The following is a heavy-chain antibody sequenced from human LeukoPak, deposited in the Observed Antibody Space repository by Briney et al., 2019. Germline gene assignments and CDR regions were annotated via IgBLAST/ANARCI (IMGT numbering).Heavy chain of an antibody. D-gene: IGHD3-22*01. CDR2: IIPIFGTA. V-gene: IGHV1-69*05. CDR3: ARDQYDSRGYYFPFDY. J-gene: IGHJ4*02. CDR1: GGTFSSYA. Sequence: ASVKVSCKASGGTFSSYAISWGRQAPGQGLEWMGGIIPIFGTANYAQKFQGRVTMTRDMSTSTVYMELSSLRSEDKAVYYCARDQYDSRGYYFPFDYWGQGTLVTVSS.